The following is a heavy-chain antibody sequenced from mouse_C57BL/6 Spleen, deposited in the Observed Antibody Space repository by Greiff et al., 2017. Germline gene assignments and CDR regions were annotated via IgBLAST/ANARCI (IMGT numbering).Heavy chain of an antibody. J-gene: IGHJ3*01. Sequence: VQLQQSGAELVRPGTSVKVSCKASGYAFTNYLIEWVKQRPGQGLEWIGVINPGSGGTNYNEKFKGKATLTADKSSSTAYMQLSSLTSEDSAVYFCARAPYGNYVWFAYWGQGTLVTVSA. V-gene: IGHV1-54*01. CDR3: ARAPYGNYVWFAY. CDR2: INPGSGGT. CDR1: GYAFTNYL. D-gene: IGHD2-1*01.